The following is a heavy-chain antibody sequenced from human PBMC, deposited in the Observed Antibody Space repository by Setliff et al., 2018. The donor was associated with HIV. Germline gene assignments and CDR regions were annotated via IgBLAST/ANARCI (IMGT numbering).Heavy chain of an antibody. Sequence: PSETLSLTCTISGGSFGVYRWSWIRQSAGRGLEWIGRIDSSGTTDYKPSLKGRVAIAVDTSRNQFSLKLRSVTAADTAVYYCARETYYYDNPQYYYYYMDVWGKGTTVTVSS. D-gene: IGHD3-22*01. CDR2: IDSSGTT. V-gene: IGHV4-4*07. CDR1: GGSFGVYR. J-gene: IGHJ6*03. CDR3: ARETYYYDNPQYYYYYMDV.